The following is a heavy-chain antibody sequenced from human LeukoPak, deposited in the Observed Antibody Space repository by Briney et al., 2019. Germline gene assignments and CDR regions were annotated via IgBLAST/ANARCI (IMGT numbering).Heavy chain of an antibody. V-gene: IGHV5-51*01. J-gene: IGHJ5*02. CDR3: ARGEGRDWFDP. Sequence: GESLKISCKASGYSFTTHWIGWVRQMPGKGLEWMGIIYPGDSDTRYSPSFQGQVTISADKSISTAYLQWNSLKASDTAIYYCARGEGRDWFDPWGQGTLVIVSS. D-gene: IGHD1-26*01. CDR1: GYSFTTHW. CDR2: IYPGDSDT.